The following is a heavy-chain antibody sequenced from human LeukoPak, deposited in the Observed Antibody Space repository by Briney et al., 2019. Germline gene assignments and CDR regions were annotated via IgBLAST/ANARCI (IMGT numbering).Heavy chain of an antibody. CDR2: IIPILGIA. D-gene: IGHD6-13*01. V-gene: IGHV1-69*04. CDR3: ARVVAAAGTNWFDP. Sequence: ASVKVSCKASGGTFSSYAISWVRQAPGQGLEWMGRIIPILGIANYAQKFQGRVTITADKSTSTAYMELSSLRSEDTAAYYCARVVAAAGTNWFDPWGQGTLVTVSS. CDR1: GGTFSSYA. J-gene: IGHJ5*02.